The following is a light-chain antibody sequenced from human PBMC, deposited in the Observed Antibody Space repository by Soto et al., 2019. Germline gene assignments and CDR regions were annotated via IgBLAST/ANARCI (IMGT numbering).Light chain of an antibody. V-gene: IGKV3-20*01. Sequence: SQSSGTLSLSTGERATLSCGASQSVNSNYLVWYQQNPGQAPRLLIYGSSIRATGIPDRFSGSGSGTDFTLTISRLEPEDFAVYYCQQYAGSLSWTFRQATKVQ. J-gene: IGKJ1*01. CDR2: GSS. CDR3: QQYAGSLSWT. CDR1: QSVNSNY.